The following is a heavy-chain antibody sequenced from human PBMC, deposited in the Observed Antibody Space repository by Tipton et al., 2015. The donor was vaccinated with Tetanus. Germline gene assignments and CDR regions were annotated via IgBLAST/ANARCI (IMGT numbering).Heavy chain of an antibody. Sequence: ILSLTCNVSGGSISGSGYFWNWIRQFPGRGLEWIGYIYYSGDTFYNPSLKGRVAMSVDTSKNQFSLKLDSVTAADAAVYYCARPGVGGYTGYYFDFWGQGTVVTVSS. CDR2: IYYSGDT. V-gene: IGHV4-31*03. CDR1: GGSISGSGYF. J-gene: IGHJ4*02. D-gene: IGHD5-12*01. CDR3: ARPGVGGYTGYYFDF.